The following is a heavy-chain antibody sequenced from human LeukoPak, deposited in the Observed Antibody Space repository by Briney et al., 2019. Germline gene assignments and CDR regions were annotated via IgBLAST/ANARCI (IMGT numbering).Heavy chain of an antibody. CDR2: TRNKANSYTT. CDR3: ARDTYGSGSYYNAPLDY. V-gene: IGHV3-72*01. Sequence: GGSLRLSCAASGFTFSDHYMDWVRQAPGKGLEWVGRTRNKANSYTTEYAASVKGRFTISRDDSKNSLYLQMNSLRTEDTAVYYCARDTYGSGSYYNAPLDYWGQGTLVTVSS. J-gene: IGHJ4*02. CDR1: GFTFSDHY. D-gene: IGHD3-10*01.